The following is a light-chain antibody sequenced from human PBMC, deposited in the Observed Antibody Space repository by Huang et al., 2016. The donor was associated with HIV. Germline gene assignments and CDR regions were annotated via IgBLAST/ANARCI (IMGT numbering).Light chain of an antibody. CDR2: IAT. J-gene: IGKJ1*01. CDR1: HNINSH. CDR3: QQSQNTPWT. Sequence: DIQMTQSPSSLSASIGDRVTMTCRASHNINSHLNWYQQKPGKAPKLLIFIATYLASGVPSRFSGSGSGTHFTLTINGLQPEDLATYFCQQSQNTPWTFGQGSRLEIK. V-gene: IGKV1-39*01.